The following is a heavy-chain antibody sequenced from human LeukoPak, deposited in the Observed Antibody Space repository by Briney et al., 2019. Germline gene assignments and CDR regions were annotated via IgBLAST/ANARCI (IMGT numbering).Heavy chain of an antibody. CDR2: ISSSSSTI. J-gene: IGHJ5*02. Sequence: GGSLRLSCAASGFTFSSYWMHWVRQAPGKGLEWVSYISSSSSTIYYAGSVKGRFTISRDNAKNSLYLQMNSLRDEDTAVYYCARDLEYYDSAWGQGTLVTVSS. V-gene: IGHV3-48*02. D-gene: IGHD3-22*01. CDR1: GFTFSSYW. CDR3: ARDLEYYDSA.